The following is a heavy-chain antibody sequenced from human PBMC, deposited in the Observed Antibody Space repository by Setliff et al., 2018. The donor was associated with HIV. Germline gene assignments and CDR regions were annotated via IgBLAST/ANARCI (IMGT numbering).Heavy chain of an antibody. CDR2: IYTSGST. CDR1: GDSISSHY. CDR3: ARCYYNFWSGYPLDYMDV. J-gene: IGHJ6*03. V-gene: IGHV4-4*08. Sequence: PSETLSLTCTVSGDSISSHYWSWIRQPPGKGLEWIGHIYTSGSTNYNPSLKSRVTMSVGTSKNQFSLKLSSVTAADTAVYYGARCYYNFWSGYPLDYMDVWGKGPTVTVSS. D-gene: IGHD3-3*01.